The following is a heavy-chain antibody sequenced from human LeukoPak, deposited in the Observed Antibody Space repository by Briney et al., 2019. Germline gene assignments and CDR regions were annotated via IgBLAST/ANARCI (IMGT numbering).Heavy chain of an antibody. J-gene: IGHJ4*02. V-gene: IGHV4-39*01. CDR2: IYYSGRT. Sequence: PSETLSLTCTVSSGSISSGYYCWAWIRQPPGKGLEWIGNIYYSGRTYYSPSLKSRLTITVDTSKTQVSLRLSSVTAADSAVYYCARQRTAGGNYDYWGQGTLVTVSS. CDR1: SGSISSGYYC. CDR3: ARQRTAGGNYDY. D-gene: IGHD1-7*01.